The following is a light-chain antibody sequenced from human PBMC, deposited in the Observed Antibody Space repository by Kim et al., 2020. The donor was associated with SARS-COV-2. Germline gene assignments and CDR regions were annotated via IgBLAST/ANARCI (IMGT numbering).Light chain of an antibody. J-gene: IGLJ1*01. CDR2: GNS. CDR1: SSNIGADYD. V-gene: IGLV1-40*01. Sequence: KFTSSCTLRSSNIGADYDVHWYLQHPGTAPKLLIYGNSNRPSGVPDRFSGSTSGTSASLAITGLQAEDEADYYCQSYDSSLSGSVFGTGTKVTVL. CDR3: QSYDSSLSGSV.